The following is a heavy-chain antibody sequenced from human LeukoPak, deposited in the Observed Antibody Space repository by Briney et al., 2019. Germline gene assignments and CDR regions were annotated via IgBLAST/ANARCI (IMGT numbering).Heavy chain of an antibody. CDR2: INPSGGST. Sequence: ASVKVSCKASGYTFTSYYMHWVRQAPGQGLEWMGIINPSGGSTSYAQKFQGRVTMTRDTSTSTVYMELSSLRSVDTAVYYCARDSPQQLIDYWGQGTLVTVSS. J-gene: IGHJ4*02. CDR1: GYTFTSYY. D-gene: IGHD6-13*01. V-gene: IGHV1-46*01. CDR3: ARDSPQQLIDY.